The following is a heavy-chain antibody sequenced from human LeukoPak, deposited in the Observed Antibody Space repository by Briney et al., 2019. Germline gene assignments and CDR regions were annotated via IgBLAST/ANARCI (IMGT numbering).Heavy chain of an antibody. D-gene: IGHD6-13*01. Sequence: PGGSLRLSCAASGFTFSSYNMNWVRQAPGKGLEWVSYITSGGSTIYYADSVKGRFTISRDNSKNTLYLQMNSLRAEDTAVYYCARGIAAADPTTGYWGQGTLVTVSS. CDR3: ARGIAAADPTTGY. CDR1: GFTFSSYN. V-gene: IGHV3-48*01. CDR2: ITSGGSTI. J-gene: IGHJ4*02.